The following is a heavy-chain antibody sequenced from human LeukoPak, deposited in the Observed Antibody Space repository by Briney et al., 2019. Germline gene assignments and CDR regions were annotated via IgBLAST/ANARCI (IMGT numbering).Heavy chain of an antibody. Sequence: ASVNVSCKASGYTFTSYGISWVRQAPGQGVEWMGWISAYNGNTNYAQKLQGRVTMTTDTSTSTAYMELRSLRSDDTAVYYCARHVDGWLRLPFDYWGQGTLVTVSS. D-gene: IGHD5-12*01. J-gene: IGHJ4*02. CDR3: ARHVDGWLRLPFDY. V-gene: IGHV1-18*01. CDR1: GYTFTSYG. CDR2: ISAYNGNT.